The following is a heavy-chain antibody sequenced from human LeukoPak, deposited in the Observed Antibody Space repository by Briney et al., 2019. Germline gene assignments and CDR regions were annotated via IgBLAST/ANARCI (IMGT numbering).Heavy chain of an antibody. D-gene: IGHD3-3*01. CDR1: GFTFNNYA. CDR2: MSGSGSNT. Sequence: PGGSLRLSCAASGFTFNNYAMNWVRQAPGKGLEWVSGMSGSGSNTDYADPVKGRFTISRDNSKNTLYLQMNSLRAEDTAVYYCAKVSEYDFWSGYYKGEGYYFDDWGQGTLVTVSS. CDR3: AKVSEYDFWSGYYKGEGYYFDD. V-gene: IGHV3-23*01. J-gene: IGHJ4*02.